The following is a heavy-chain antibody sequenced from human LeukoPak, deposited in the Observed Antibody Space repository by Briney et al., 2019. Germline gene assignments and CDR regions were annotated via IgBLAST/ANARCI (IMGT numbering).Heavy chain of an antibody. V-gene: IGHV3-30*18. CDR2: ISYDGSNK. D-gene: IGHD6-13*01. J-gene: IGHJ4*02. CDR3: AKDIAAAGDY. CDR1: GFTFSSYG. Sequence: HSGRSLRLSCAASGFTFSSYGMHWVRQAPGKGLEWVAVISYDGSNKYYADSVKGRFTISRDNSKNTVFLQMNSLRVEDTAIYYCAKDIAAAGDYWGQGTLVAVSS.